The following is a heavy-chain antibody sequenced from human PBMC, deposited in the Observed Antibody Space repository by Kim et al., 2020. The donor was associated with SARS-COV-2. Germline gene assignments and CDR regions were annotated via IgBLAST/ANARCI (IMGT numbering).Heavy chain of an antibody. CDR3: ARNDDYLGPILNY. D-gene: IGHD4-17*01. Sequence: YNPSLKSRVTISVDTSKNQFSLKLSSVTAADTAVYYCARNDDYLGPILNYWGQGTLVTVSS. V-gene: IGHV4-34*01. J-gene: IGHJ4*02.